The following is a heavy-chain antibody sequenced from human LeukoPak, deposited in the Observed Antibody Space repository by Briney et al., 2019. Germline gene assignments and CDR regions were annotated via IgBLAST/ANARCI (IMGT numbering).Heavy chain of an antibody. CDR1: GFTFSSYA. Sequence: PGGSLRLSCAASGFTFSSYAMHWVRQAPGKGLEWVAVISYDGSNKYYADSVKGRFTISRDNSKNTLYLQMNSLRAEDTAVYYCAREPNFPVAGLKGFDYWGQGTLVTVSS. V-gene: IGHV3-30-3*01. J-gene: IGHJ4*02. CDR3: AREPNFPVAGLKGFDY. D-gene: IGHD6-19*01. CDR2: ISYDGSNK.